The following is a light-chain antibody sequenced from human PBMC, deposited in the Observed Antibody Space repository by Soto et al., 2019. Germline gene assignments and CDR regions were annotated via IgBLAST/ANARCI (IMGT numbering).Light chain of an antibody. V-gene: IGLV2-14*03. CDR3: SSYTTSSTWV. CDR2: DVT. J-gene: IGLJ3*02. CDR1: SSDVGGYNY. Sequence: QSALTQPASVSGSPGQSITISCTGTSSDVGGYNYVSWYQQHPGKAPKLMIYDVTSRPSGVSNRFSGSKSGNTASLTISGLQDEDEAHYYCSSYTTSSTWVFGGGTKVTVL.